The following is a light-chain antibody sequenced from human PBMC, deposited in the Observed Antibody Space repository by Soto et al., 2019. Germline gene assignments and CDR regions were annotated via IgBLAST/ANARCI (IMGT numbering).Light chain of an antibody. CDR3: QQYGSSPLFI. V-gene: IGKV3-20*01. CDR1: QNVSGSY. CDR2: GAS. Sequence: EIVLTQSPGTLSLSPGERATLSCRASQNVSGSYLAWYQQKPGQAPRLLIYGASSRATGIPDRFSGSGSGTDFTLTISRLEPEDFAVYYCQQYGSSPLFIFGPGTTVDIK. J-gene: IGKJ3*01.